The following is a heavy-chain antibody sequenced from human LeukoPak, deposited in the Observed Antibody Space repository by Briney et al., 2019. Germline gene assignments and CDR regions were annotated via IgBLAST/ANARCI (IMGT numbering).Heavy chain of an antibody. CDR1: GYTFTSYG. CDR3: ARGAHNWNYMPSFY. J-gene: IGHJ4*02. V-gene: IGHV1-18*01. CDR2: ISAYNGNT. Sequence: ASVKVSCKASGYTFTSYGISWVRQAPGQGLEWMGWISAYNGNTNYAQKLQGRVTMTTDTSTSTAYMELRRLRSDDTAVYYCARGAHNWNYMPSFYWGQGTLVTVSS. D-gene: IGHD1-7*01.